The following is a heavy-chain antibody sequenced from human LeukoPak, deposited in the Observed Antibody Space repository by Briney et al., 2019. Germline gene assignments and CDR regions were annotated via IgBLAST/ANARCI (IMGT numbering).Heavy chain of an antibody. J-gene: IGHJ3*02. V-gene: IGHV3-21*01. Sequence: GGSLRLSCAASGFTFSSYSMNWVRQAPGKGLEWVSSISSSSSYIYYADSVKGRFTISRDNAKNSLYLQMNSLRAEDTAVYYCARELWFGESHRPDYRDALYIWGQGTMVTVSS. CDR3: ARELWFGESHRPDYRDALYI. CDR2: ISSSSSYI. CDR1: GFTFSSYS. D-gene: IGHD3-10*01.